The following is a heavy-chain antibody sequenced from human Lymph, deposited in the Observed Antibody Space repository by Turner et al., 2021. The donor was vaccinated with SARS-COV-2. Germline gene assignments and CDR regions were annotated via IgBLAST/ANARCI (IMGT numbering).Heavy chain of an antibody. J-gene: IGHJ3*02. V-gene: IGHV3-53*02. CDR2: IYIGGTT. CDR3: ARDLGPLAFDI. Sequence: EVQLVETGGGLIQPGGSLRLSCAASGFTVSSNYMSWVRQGQGKGLEWVSVIYIGGTTYYADSVKGRFTISRDNSKNTLYLQMNSLRAEDTAVYYCARDLGPLAFDIWGQGTMVTVSS. CDR1: GFTVSSNY.